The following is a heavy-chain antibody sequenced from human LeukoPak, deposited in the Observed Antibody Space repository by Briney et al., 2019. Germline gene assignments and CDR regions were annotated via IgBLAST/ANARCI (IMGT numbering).Heavy chain of an antibody. J-gene: IGHJ3*02. CDR3: ASREPSDADSSGEVDAFDI. CDR1: GGTFSSYA. Sequence: SVKVSCKASGGTFSSYAISWVRQAPGQGLEWMGGIIPIFGTANYAQKFQGRVTITADESTSTAYMELSSLRSEDTAVYYCASREPSDADSSGEVDAFDIWGQGTMVTVSS. D-gene: IGHD3-22*01. CDR2: IIPIFGTA. V-gene: IGHV1-69*13.